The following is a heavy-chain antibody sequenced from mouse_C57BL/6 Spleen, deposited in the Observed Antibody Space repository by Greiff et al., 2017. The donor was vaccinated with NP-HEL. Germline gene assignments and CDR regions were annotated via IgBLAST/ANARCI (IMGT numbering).Heavy chain of an antibody. J-gene: IGHJ4*01. D-gene: IGHD2-1*01. V-gene: IGHV1-64*01. Sequence: VQLQQSGAELVKPGAPVKLSCKASGYTFTSYWMHWVKQRPGQGLEWIGMIHPNSGSTNYNEKFKSKATLTVDKSSSTAYMQLSSLTSEDSAVYYCARGDGNYYAMDYWGQGTSVTVSS. CDR2: IHPNSGST. CDR3: ARGDGNYYAMDY. CDR1: GYTFTSYW.